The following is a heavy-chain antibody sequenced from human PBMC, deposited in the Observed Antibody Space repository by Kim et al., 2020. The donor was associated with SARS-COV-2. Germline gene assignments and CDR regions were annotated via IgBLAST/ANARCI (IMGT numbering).Heavy chain of an antibody. D-gene: IGHD3-22*01. V-gene: IGHV3-23*01. CDR2: ISGSGGST. J-gene: IGHJ4*02. CDR1: GFTFSSYA. Sequence: GGSLRLSCAASGFTFSSYAMSWVRQAPGKGLEWVSAISGSGGSTYYADSVKGRFTISRDNSKNTLYLQMNSLRAEDTAVYYCAKALRITMIVVENYFDYWGQGTLVTVSS. CDR3: AKALRITMIVVENYFDY.